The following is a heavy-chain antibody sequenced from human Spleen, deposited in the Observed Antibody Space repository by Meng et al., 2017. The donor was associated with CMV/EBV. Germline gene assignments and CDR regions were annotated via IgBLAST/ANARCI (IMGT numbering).Heavy chain of an antibody. CDR3: ARVLPIYDFWSGYFDY. V-gene: IGHV3-74*01. CDR2: INGDGTTT. D-gene: IGHD3-3*01. CDR1: GFTFSSYE. J-gene: IGHJ4*02. Sequence: GESLKISCAASGFTFSSYEMNWVRQAPGKGLVWVSRINGDGTTTAYADSVKGRFTISRDNAKNMLYLQMSSLRADDTAVYYCARVLPIYDFWSGYFDYWGQGTLVTVSS.